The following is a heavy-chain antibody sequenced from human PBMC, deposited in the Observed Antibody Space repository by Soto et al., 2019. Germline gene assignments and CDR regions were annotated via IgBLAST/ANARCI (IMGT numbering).Heavy chain of an antibody. CDR1: GDSISSGGYS. Sequence: SETLSLTCAVSGDSISSGGYSWNWIRQPPGKGLEWIGYIYHSGGTDYNPSLKSRVTITVDSSNNQFSLKLGSVTAADTAVYYCARDSRSGYYLDYWGQGTLVTVSS. V-gene: IGHV4-30-2*01. D-gene: IGHD3-22*01. CDR2: IYHSGGT. CDR3: ARDSRSGYYLDY. J-gene: IGHJ4*02.